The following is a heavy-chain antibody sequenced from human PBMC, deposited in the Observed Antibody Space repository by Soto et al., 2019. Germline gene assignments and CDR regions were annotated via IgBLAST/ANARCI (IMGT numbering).Heavy chain of an antibody. Sequence: QVQLVQSGAEVKKPGSSVKVSCKASGGTFSSYTISWVRQAPGQGLEWMGRIIPILGIANYAQKFQGRVKMHADKSTSAADMELSSLRSEDTAVYYCARESIAAAGTRFFDYWGQGTLVTVSS. V-gene: IGHV1-69*08. CDR3: ARESIAAAGTRFFDY. J-gene: IGHJ4*02. CDR2: IIPILGIA. D-gene: IGHD6-13*01. CDR1: GGTFSSYT.